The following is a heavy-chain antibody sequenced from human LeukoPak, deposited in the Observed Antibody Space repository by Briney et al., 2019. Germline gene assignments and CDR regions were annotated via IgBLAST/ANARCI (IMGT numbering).Heavy chain of an antibody. Sequence: PSETLSLTCTVSGGSISSYYWSWIRQPPGKGLEWIGYIYYSGSTNYNPSLKSRVTISVDTSKNQFSLKLSSVTAADTAVYYCARGYDSSGYYGTPSYYFDYWGQGTLVTVSS. CDR1: GGSISSYY. CDR2: IYYSGST. CDR3: ARGYDSSGYYGTPSYYFDY. D-gene: IGHD3-22*01. J-gene: IGHJ4*02. V-gene: IGHV4-59*01.